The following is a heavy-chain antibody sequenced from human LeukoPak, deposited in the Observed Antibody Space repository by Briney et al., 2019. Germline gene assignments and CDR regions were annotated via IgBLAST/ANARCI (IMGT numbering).Heavy chain of an antibody. D-gene: IGHD6-6*01. V-gene: IGHV3-7*01. CDR2: INEDGSQK. Sequence: GGSLRLSCAASGITFTNHWMIWVRQAPGKGLEWVANINEDGSQKYYVGSVEGRFTISRDNAKNSVFLQMNSLRAEDTAVYYCASSSYSSSSAWGQGTLVTVSS. CDR3: ASSSYSSSSA. CDR1: GITFTNHW. J-gene: IGHJ5*02.